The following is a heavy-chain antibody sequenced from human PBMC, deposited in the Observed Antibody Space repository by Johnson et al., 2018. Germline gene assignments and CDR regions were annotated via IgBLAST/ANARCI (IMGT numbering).Heavy chain of an antibody. CDR3: AKDSLPASSSASAEDQH. V-gene: IGHV3-30*18. Sequence: QVQLVQSGGGVVQPGRSLRLSCAASGFTFSSYGMHWVRQAPGKGLEWVAVISYDGSNKYYADSVKGRFTISRDNSKNTLYLQMNSLRAEDTAVYYCAKDSLPASSSASAEDQHWGQGTLVTVSS. D-gene: IGHD6-6*01. CDR1: GFTFSSYG. J-gene: IGHJ1*01. CDR2: ISYDGSNK.